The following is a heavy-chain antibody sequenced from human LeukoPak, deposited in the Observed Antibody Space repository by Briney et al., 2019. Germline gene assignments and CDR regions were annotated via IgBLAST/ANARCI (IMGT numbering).Heavy chain of an antibody. CDR1: GFTFSSYW. J-gene: IGHJ4*02. CDR2: IKQDGSEK. CDR3: AKDVVVVPAADLTHFDY. Sequence: GGSLRLSCAASGFTFSSYWMSWVRQAPGKGLEWVANIKQDGSEKYYVDSVKGRFTISRDNSKNTLYLQMNSLRAEDTAVYYCAKDVVVVPAADLTHFDYWGQGTLVTVSS. D-gene: IGHD2-2*01. V-gene: IGHV3-7*03.